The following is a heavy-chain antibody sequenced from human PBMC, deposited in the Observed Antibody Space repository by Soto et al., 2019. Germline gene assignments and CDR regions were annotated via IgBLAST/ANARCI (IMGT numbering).Heavy chain of an antibody. CDR2: IIPIFGTA. Sequence: VKDTCQASGGTFSSYAISWVRQPPGHGPEWVGGIIPIFGTAIYAQKLQGRVTITADESTCIAYIELSSLQSQDTAVSYCAMGSASQSPLILPVCGWSPFYGYGMDVWGQGTTVTVAS. D-gene: IGHD3-10*01. CDR3: AMGSASQSPLILPVCGWSPFYGYGMDV. CDR1: GGTFSSYA. J-gene: IGHJ6*02. V-gene: IGHV1-69*13.